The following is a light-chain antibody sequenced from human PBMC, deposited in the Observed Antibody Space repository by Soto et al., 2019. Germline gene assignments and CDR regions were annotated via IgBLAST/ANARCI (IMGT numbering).Light chain of an antibody. CDR3: QQSYSTPQT. CDR2: AAS. CDR1: QSISSY. J-gene: IGKJ1*01. V-gene: IGKV1-39*01. Sequence: DIQMTQSPSSLSASVGDRVTITCRASQSISSYLNWYQQKPGKAPKLLIYAASSLQSGVPSSFSGSGSGTDFTLTISSLQPEDFATYYCQQSYSTPQTFGQGTKVESK.